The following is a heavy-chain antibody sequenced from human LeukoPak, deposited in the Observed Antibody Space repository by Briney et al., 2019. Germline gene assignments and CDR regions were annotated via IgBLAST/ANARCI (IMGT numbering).Heavy chain of an antibody. Sequence: GGSLRLSCAASGFSVSSKYMSWVRQAPGKGLEWVSVIYTGGTTYYADSVKGRFIISRDNSKNTLYLQMNSLRAEDTALYYCAGGQMFTSGGFEYWGQGALVTVSS. CDR3: AGGQMFTSGGFEY. CDR1: GFSVSSKY. J-gene: IGHJ4*02. CDR2: IYTGGTT. V-gene: IGHV3-53*01. D-gene: IGHD6-19*01.